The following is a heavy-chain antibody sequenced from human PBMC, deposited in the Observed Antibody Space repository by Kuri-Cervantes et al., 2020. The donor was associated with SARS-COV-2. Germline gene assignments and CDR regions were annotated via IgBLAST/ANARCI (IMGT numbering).Heavy chain of an antibody. V-gene: IGHV3-9*01. D-gene: IGHD4-17*01. Sequence: GGSLRLSCAASGFAFDDYAMHWVRQAPGKCLEWVSGISWNSGSIGYADSVKGRFTISRDNAKNSLYLQMNSLRDEDTAVYYCARDGNGDYAWGQGTLVTVSS. CDR1: GFAFDDYA. CDR3: ARDGNGDYA. CDR2: ISWNSGSI. J-gene: IGHJ4*02.